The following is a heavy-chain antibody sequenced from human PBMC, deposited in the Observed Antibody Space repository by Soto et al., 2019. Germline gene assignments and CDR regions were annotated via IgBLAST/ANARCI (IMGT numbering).Heavy chain of an antibody. V-gene: IGHV4-61*01. CDR3: ARGTAITMIALYGMDV. Sequence: SETLSLTCTVSGGPVSSGSYYWSWIRQPPGKGLEWIGYIYYSGSTNYNPSLKSRVTISVDTSKNQFSLKLSSVTAADTAVYYCARGTAITMIALYGMDVWGQGTTVTVSS. J-gene: IGHJ6*02. CDR1: GGPVSSGSYY. CDR2: IYYSGST. D-gene: IGHD3-22*01.